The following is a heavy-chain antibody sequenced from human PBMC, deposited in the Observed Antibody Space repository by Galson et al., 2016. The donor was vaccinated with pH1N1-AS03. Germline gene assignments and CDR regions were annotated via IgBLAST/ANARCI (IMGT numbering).Heavy chain of an antibody. CDR1: GFTFDYFY. V-gene: IGHV3-11*01. Sequence: SLRLSCAASGFTFDYFYMSWIRQAPGKGLEWISFISTAGITTHYADSVKGRFTISRDNANNSLYLEITSLRPEDTAIHYCARNWNYFNLWGQGVLVTVSS. CDR3: ARNWNYFNL. J-gene: IGHJ4*02. CDR2: ISTAGITT. D-gene: IGHD1-1*01.